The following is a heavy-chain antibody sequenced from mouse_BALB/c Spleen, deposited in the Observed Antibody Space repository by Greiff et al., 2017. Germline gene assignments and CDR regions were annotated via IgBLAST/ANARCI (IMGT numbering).Heavy chain of an antibody. V-gene: IGHV2-9*02. CDR2: IWAGGST. CDR1: GFSLTSYG. Sequence: VKLMESGPGLVAPSQSLSITCTVSGFSLTSYGVHWVRQPPGKGLEWLGVIWAGGSTNYNSALMSRLSISKDNSKSQVFLKMNSLQTDDTAMYYCARPLDPWFAYWGQGTLVTVSA. J-gene: IGHJ3*01. CDR3: ARPLDPWFAY.